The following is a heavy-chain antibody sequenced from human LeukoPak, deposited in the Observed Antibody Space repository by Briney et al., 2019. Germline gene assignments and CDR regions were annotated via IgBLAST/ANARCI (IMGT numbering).Heavy chain of an antibody. Sequence: GGSLRLSCAASGFTFSSYGMHWVRQAPGKGLEWVAVIWYDGSNKYYADSVKGRFTISRDNSKNTLYLQMNSLRAEDTAVYYCARDLNYGDYGIFDYWGQGTLVTASS. V-gene: IGHV3-33*01. D-gene: IGHD4-17*01. CDR2: IWYDGSNK. J-gene: IGHJ4*02. CDR1: GFTFSSYG. CDR3: ARDLNYGDYGIFDY.